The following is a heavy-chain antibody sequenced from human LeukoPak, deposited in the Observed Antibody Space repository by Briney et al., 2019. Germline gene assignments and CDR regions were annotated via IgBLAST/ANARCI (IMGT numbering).Heavy chain of an antibody. CDR1: GGSISSSSYY. CDR3: ARWWITMVRGVRNWFDP. V-gene: IGHV4-39*01. D-gene: IGHD3-10*01. CDR2: IYYSGST. Sequence: SETLSLTCTVSGGSISSSSYYWGWIRQPPGKGLEWIGSIYYSGSTYYNPSLKSRVTISVDTSKNRFSLKLSSVTAADTAVYYCARWWITMVRGVRNWFDPWGQGTLVTVSS. J-gene: IGHJ5*02.